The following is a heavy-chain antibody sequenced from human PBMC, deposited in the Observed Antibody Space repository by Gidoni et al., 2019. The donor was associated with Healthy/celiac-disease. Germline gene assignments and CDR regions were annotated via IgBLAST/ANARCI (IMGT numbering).Heavy chain of an antibody. Sequence: QVQLQQWGAGLLKPSETLSLTCAVYGGSFSGYYWSWIRQPPGKGLEWIGEINHSGSTNYNPSLKSRVTISVDTSKNQFSLKLSSVTAADTAVYYCASGSSSWYGGWFDPWGQGTLVTVSS. J-gene: IGHJ5*02. CDR2: INHSGST. D-gene: IGHD6-13*01. CDR1: GGSFSGYY. CDR3: ASGSSSWYGGWFDP. V-gene: IGHV4-34*01.